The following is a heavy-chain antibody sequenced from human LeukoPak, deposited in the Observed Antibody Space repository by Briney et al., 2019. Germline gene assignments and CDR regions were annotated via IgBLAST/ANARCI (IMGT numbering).Heavy chain of an antibody. CDR3: ARYFSDLGGFDF. D-gene: IGHD3-10*01. CDR1: GYSFTNYW. V-gene: IGHV5-51*01. CDR2: MYPGDSDT. J-gene: IGHJ4*02. Sequence: GDSLKISCKASGYSFTNYWIGWVRQMSGRGLEWVGIMYPGDSDTRYSPSFQGHVTISPDKSITTAHLQWSNLRASDTAIYYRARYFSDLGGFDFWGQGTLVTVSS.